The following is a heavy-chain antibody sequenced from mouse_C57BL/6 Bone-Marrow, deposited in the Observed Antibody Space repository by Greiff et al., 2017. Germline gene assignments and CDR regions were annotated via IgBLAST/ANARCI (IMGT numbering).Heavy chain of an antibody. J-gene: IGHJ3*01. V-gene: IGHV1-81*01. CDR3: ARGYIYYEYDWFAY. Sequence: VQLQESGAELARPGASVKLSCKASGYTFTSSGISWVKQRTGQGLEWIGEIYPISGNIFNNEKFKGNATLTADKSSSTAYMELRSLTSEDSAVYFCARGYIYYEYDWFAYWGQGTLVTVSA. CDR2: IYPISGNI. CDR1: GYTFTSSG. D-gene: IGHD2-4*01.